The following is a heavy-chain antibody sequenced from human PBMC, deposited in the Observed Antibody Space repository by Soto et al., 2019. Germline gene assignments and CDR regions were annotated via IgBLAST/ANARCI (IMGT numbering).Heavy chain of an antibody. CDR1: GFTFSSYA. CDR3: ARPLRRDDYNWSYVDL. D-gene: IGHD4-4*01. Sequence: QVQLVESGGGVVQPGRSLRLSCAASGFTFSSYAMHWVRQAPGKGLEWVAVISYDGSNKYYADSVKGRFTISRDTSKNTLYLQMNSLRTEDTAAYYCARPLRRDDYNWSYVDLWGRGTLVTFSS. J-gene: IGHJ2*01. CDR2: ISYDGSNK. V-gene: IGHV3-30-3*01.